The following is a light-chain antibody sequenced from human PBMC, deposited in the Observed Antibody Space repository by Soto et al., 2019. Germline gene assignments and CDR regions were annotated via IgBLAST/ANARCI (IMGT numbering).Light chain of an antibody. V-gene: IGKV1-6*01. Sequence: AIQMTQSPSSLSASVGDRVTITCRASQDIGNDLAWYQQRPGKAPKLLIYAASSLQSGVPSRFSGSGSGTDFTLTIISLQPGDFATYYCLQDYNFPLTFGGGTKVEIK. CDR2: AAS. J-gene: IGKJ4*01. CDR3: LQDYNFPLT. CDR1: QDIGND.